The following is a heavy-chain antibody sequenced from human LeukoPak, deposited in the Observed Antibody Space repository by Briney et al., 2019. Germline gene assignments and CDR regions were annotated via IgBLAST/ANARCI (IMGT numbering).Heavy chain of an antibody. CDR1: GGSISSSSYY. CDR2: IYTSGST. CDR3: ARSGRGYSYGPMYYFDY. J-gene: IGHJ4*02. V-gene: IGHV4-61*05. Sequence: PSETLSLTCTVSGGSISSSSYYWGWIRQPPGKGLEWIGYIYTSGSTNYNPSLKSRVTISVDTSKNQFSLKLRSVTAADTAVYYCARSGRGYSYGPMYYFDYWGQGTLVTVSS. D-gene: IGHD5-18*01.